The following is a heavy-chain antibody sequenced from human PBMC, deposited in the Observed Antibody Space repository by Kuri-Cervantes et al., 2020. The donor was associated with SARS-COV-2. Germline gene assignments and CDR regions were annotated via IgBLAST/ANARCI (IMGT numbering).Heavy chain of an antibody. CDR3: ARESSSSWYWFDP. J-gene: IGHJ5*02. Sequence: SETLSLTCTVSGGSISSYYWSWIRQPAGKGLEWIGYIYYSGSTNYNPSLKSRVTISVDTSKNQFSLKLSSVTAADTAVYYCARESSSSWYWFDPWGQGTLVTVSS. CDR1: GGSISSYY. V-gene: IGHV4-59*12. D-gene: IGHD6-13*01. CDR2: IYYSGST.